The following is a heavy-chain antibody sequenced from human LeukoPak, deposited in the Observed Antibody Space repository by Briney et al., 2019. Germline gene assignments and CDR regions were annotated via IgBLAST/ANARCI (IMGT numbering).Heavy chain of an antibody. CDR2: INSDGSST. J-gene: IGHJ4*02. Sequence: GGSLRLSCAASGFTFSSYWMHGVRQAPGKGLVWVSRINSDGSSTSYADSVKGRFTISRDNAKNTLYLQMNSLRAEDTAVYYCARDHRWELLFDYWGQGTLVTVSS. D-gene: IGHD1-26*01. CDR3: ARDHRWELLFDY. V-gene: IGHV3-74*01. CDR1: GFTFSSYW.